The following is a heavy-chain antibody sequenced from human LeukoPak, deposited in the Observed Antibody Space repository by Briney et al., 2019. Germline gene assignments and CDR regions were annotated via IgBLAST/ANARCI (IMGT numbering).Heavy chain of an antibody. D-gene: IGHD1-1*01. J-gene: IGHJ3*02. CDR3: AQLERRTAFDI. V-gene: IGHV4-39*01. CDR2: AYYTGNT. CDR1: GGSIRRSYFY. Sequence: SETLSLTCTVSGGSIRRSYFYWGWVRQPPGKGLEWIGFAYYTGNTFYKPSPKSRVTISVDSSKNQFSLGLASLTAADSAVYYCAQLERRTAFDIWGPGTMVVVSS.